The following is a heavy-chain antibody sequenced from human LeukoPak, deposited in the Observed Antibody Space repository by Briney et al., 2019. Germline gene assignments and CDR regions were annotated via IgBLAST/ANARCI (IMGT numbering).Heavy chain of an antibody. CDR2: ISGSGGST. Sequence: PGGSLRLSCAASGFTFSNYAMSWVRQAPGKGLEWVSAISGSGGSTYYADSVKGRFTISRDNSKNTLYLQMNSLRAEDTAVYYCAKAHPQFYDFWSGYAFDYWGQGTLVTVSS. CDR1: GFTFSNYA. CDR3: AKAHPQFYDFWSGYAFDY. D-gene: IGHD3-3*01. V-gene: IGHV3-23*01. J-gene: IGHJ4*02.